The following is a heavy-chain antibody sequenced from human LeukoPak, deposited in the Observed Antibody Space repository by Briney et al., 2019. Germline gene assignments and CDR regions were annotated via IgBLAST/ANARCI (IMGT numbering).Heavy chain of an antibody. J-gene: IGHJ4*02. Sequence: ASVKVSCEASGYTFTGYYMHWVRQAPGQGLEWMGWINPNSGGTNYAQKFQGRVTMTRDTSISTAYMELSRLRSDDTAVYYCASLGTVHTSSFDYWGQGTLVTVSS. CDR1: GYTFTGYY. D-gene: IGHD5-18*01. V-gene: IGHV1-2*02. CDR2: INPNSGGT. CDR3: ASLGTVHTSSFDY.